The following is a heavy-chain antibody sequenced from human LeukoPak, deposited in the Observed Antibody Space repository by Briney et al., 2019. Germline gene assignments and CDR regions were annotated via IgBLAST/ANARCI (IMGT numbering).Heavy chain of an antibody. CDR2: IHTDGFST. J-gene: IGHJ6*02. D-gene: IGHD3-10*01. CDR3: ARYGVYDYGMDV. V-gene: IGHV3-74*01. CDR1: GFISSSYW. Sequence: PGGSLRLSCAASGFISSSYWMHWVRHPRGKGLVYIACIHTDGFSTSYADSVKGRFTISRDNAKNTLYLKMNSLRAEDTAVYYCARYGVYDYGMDVWGQGTTVTVSS.